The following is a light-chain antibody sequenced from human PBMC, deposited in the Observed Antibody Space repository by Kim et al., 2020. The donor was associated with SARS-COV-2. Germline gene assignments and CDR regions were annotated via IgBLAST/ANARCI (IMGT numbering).Light chain of an antibody. CDR1: NIASKS. J-gene: IGLJ1*01. CDR3: HVWGTSSDHCV. CDR2: YDS. Sequence: SYELTQPPSVSVAPGETARITCGGDNIASKSVYWYQQKPGQAPLLVIYYDSARPSGIPERFSGSNSGNTATLTISRVEAGDEADYYCHVWGTSSDHCVFGTGTKVTVL. V-gene: IGLV3-21*04.